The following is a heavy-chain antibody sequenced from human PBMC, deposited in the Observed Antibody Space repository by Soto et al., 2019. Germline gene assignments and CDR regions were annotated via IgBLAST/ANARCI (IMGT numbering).Heavy chain of an antibody. CDR1: GGSFSDYY. J-gene: IGHJ4*02. CDR3: ARDPAGDYGH. V-gene: IGHV4-59*01. CDR2: IHERGVT. Sequence: SKTLSLTCNVSGGSFSDYYWSWIRQAPGKGLEWIGYIHERGVTNYNPSLKSRVTMSVDTSKNQFSLTLRSVHTADTAIYFCARDPAGDYGHWGRGTLVTVSS. D-gene: IGHD4-17*01.